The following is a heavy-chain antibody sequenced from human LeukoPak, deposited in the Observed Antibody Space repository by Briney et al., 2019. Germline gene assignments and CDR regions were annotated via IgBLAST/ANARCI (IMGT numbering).Heavy chain of an antibody. V-gene: IGHV3-7*03. J-gene: IGHJ4*02. Sequence: GGSLRLSCSASGFTFSSSWMSWVRQAPGKGLEWVANIKEDGSVTQYVASVKGRFTISRDNSKNTLYLQMNSLRAEDTAVYYCAKDHYYDSSGYLHFSDYWGQGTLVTVSS. CDR3: AKDHYYDSSGYLHFSDY. CDR2: IKEDGSVT. D-gene: IGHD3-22*01. CDR1: GFTFSSSW.